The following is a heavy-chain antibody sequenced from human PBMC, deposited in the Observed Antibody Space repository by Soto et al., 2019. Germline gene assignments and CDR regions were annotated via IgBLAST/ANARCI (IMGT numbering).Heavy chain of an antibody. V-gene: IGHV3-30-3*01. J-gene: IGHJ4*02. CDR1: GFTFSSYA. CDR2: ISYDGSNK. D-gene: IGHD2-15*01. Sequence: PGGSLRLSCAASGFTFSSYAMHWVRQAPGKGLEWVAVISYDGSNKYYADSVKGRFTISRDNSKNTLYLQMNSLRAEDTAVYYCARSGGFDYWGQGTLVTVSS. CDR3: ARSGGFDY.